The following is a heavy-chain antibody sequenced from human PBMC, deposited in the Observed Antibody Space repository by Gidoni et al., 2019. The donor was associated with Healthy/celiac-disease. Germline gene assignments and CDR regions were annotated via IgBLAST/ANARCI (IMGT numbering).Heavy chain of an antibody. CDR3: ATKSVVVVVAATLYYYYGMDV. D-gene: IGHD2-15*01. Sequence: QVQLVQSGAEVKKPGSSVKVSCKASGGTFSSYAISWVRQAPGQGLEWMGGIIPIFGTANYAQKFQGRVTITADESTGTAYMELSSLRSEDTAVYYCATKSVVVVVAATLYYYYGMDVWGQGTTVTVSS. CDR1: GGTFSSYA. V-gene: IGHV1-69*01. CDR2: IIPIFGTA. J-gene: IGHJ6*02.